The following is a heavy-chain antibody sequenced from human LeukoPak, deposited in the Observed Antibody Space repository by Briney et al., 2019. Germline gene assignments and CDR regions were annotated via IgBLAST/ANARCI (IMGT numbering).Heavy chain of an antibody. CDR2: ISSSSSYI. J-gene: IGHJ4*02. V-gene: IGHV3-21*01. CDR3: ARGDSYGYFYFDY. CDR1: GFTFSSYS. Sequence: GGSLRLSCAASGFTFSSYSTNWVRQAPGKGLEWVSSISSSSSYIYYAGSVKGRFTISRDNAKNSLYLQMNSLRAEDTAVYYCARGDSYGYFYFDYWGQGTLVTVSS. D-gene: IGHD5-18*01.